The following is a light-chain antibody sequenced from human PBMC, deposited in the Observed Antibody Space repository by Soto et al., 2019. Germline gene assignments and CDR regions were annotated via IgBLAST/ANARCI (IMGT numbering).Light chain of an antibody. CDR2: YDR. Sequence: SYELTQPPSVSVAPGRTARITCGGNNIESKSVHWYQQKPGQAPVLVIYYDRDRPSGIPERFSGSNSGNTATLTISRVEAGDEADYYCQVWDNSSDHVVFGGGTKLTVL. CDR1: NIESKS. CDR3: QVWDNSSDHVV. V-gene: IGLV3-21*04. J-gene: IGLJ2*01.